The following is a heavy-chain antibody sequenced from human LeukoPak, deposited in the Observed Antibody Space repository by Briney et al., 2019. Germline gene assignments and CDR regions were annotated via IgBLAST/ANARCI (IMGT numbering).Heavy chain of an antibody. CDR1: GDSINNRNYY. J-gene: IGHJ4*02. Sequence: SETLSLTCTVSGDSINNRNYYWGWIRQPPGKGLEWIGYIYYSGSTNYNPSLKSRVTISVDTSKNQFSLKLSSVTAADTAVYYCASISGYDDYYFDYWGQGTLVTVSS. CDR3: ASISGYDDYYFDY. CDR2: IYYSGST. V-gene: IGHV4-61*05. D-gene: IGHD5-12*01.